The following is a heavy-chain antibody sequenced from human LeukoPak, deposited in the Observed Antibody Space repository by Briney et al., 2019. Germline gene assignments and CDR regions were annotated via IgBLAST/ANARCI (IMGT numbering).Heavy chain of an antibody. V-gene: IGHV3-23*01. CDR3: ARESYYYDSSGYYDRGFDY. Sequence: GGSLRLSCAASGFTFSSYAMSWVRQAPGKGLEWVSAISGSGGSTYYADSVKGRFTISRDNSKNTLYLQMNSLRAEDTAVYYCARESYYYDSSGYYDRGFDYWGQGTLVTVSS. J-gene: IGHJ4*02. CDR2: ISGSGGST. D-gene: IGHD3-22*01. CDR1: GFTFSSYA.